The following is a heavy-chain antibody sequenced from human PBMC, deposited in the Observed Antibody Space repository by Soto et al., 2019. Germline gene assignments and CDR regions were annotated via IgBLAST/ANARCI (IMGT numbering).Heavy chain of an antibody. CDR1: GFTFDDYT. Sequence: GGSLRLSCAASGFTFDDYTMHWVRQIPGKGLEWVSLISWDGSSIYYADSVRGRFTISRDNSKNSLFLQMNNLGTDDTALYYCAKPVFNSETYYRAEYFQHWGQGTLVTGSS. CDR2: ISWDGSSI. J-gene: IGHJ1*01. CDR3: AKPVFNSETYYRAEYFQH. D-gene: IGHD1-26*01. V-gene: IGHV3-43*01.